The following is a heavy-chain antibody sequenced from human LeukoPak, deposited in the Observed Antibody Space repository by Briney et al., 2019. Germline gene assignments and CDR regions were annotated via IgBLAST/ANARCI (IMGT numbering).Heavy chain of an antibody. D-gene: IGHD3-3*01. CDR2: IKNDGSER. CDR1: GFVFRNYF. Sequence: GGSLRLSCAASGFVFRNYFMSWVRQAPGKGLEWVASIKNDGSERYYVDSVRGRYTISRDNTKNSLFLQMSSLRAEDTAVYYCATDRGWRTSGYYLYYFEYWGQGTLVTVSS. J-gene: IGHJ4*02. V-gene: IGHV3-7*01. CDR3: ATDRGWRTSGYYLYYFEY.